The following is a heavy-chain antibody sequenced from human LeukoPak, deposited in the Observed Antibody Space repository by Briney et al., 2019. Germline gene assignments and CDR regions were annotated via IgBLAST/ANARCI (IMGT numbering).Heavy chain of an antibody. V-gene: IGHV3-48*03. CDR3: AELGITMIGGV. J-gene: IGHJ6*04. CDR2: ISFSGNSI. Sequence: GGSLRLSCAASGFTFSDYEMHWVRQAPGKGLEWVSFISFSGNSIYYADSVKGRFTISRDNAMNSLYLQMNSLRAEDTAVYYCAELGITMIGGVWGKGTTVTISS. CDR1: GFTFSDYE. D-gene: IGHD3-10*02.